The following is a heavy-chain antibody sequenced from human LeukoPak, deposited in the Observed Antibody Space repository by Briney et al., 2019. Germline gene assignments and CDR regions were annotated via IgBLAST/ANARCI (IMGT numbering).Heavy chain of an antibody. J-gene: IGHJ4*02. CDR3: ATDCSSASCFDY. CDR1: GFTFSSYA. Sequence: GGSLRLSCAASGFTFSSYAMSWVRQAPGKGLEWVSAISGSGGSIYYADSVKGRFTISRDNAKNSLYLQMNSLRAEDTAVYFCATDCSSASCFDYWGQGTLVTVSS. V-gene: IGHV3-23*01. CDR2: ISGSGGSI. D-gene: IGHD2-2*01.